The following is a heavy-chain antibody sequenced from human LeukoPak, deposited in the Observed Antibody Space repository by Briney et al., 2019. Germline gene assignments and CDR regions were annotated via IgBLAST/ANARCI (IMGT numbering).Heavy chain of an antibody. D-gene: IGHD6-13*01. CDR2: ISGSGGST. V-gene: IGHV3-23*01. Sequence: GGSLRLSCAASGFTFSSYVMSWVRQAPGKGLEWVSAISGSGGSTYYAASVKGRFTISRDNSKNTLYLQMNSLRAEDTAVYYCAKDISSWYESTFDYWGQGTLVTVSS. CDR1: GFTFSSYV. CDR3: AKDISSWYESTFDY. J-gene: IGHJ4*02.